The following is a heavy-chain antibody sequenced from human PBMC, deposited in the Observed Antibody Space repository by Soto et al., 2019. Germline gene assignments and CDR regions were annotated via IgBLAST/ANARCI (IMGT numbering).Heavy chain of an antibody. D-gene: IGHD5-18*01. J-gene: IGHJ4*02. CDR2: TYYRSKWYN. V-gene: IGHV6-1*01. Sequence: SQTLSLTCDISGDRVSRNNVGWHWIRQSPSRGLEWLGRTYYRSKWYNDNAVSVKSRITINPDTSKNQFSLQLNSVTPEDTAIYYCVRGYNYGFDYWGQGTLVTVSS. CDR1: GDRVSRNNVG. CDR3: VRGYNYGFDY.